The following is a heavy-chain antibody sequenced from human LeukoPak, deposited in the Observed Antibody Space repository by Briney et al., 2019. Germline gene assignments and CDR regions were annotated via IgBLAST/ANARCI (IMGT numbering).Heavy chain of an antibody. Sequence: SETLSLTCTVSGVSISSYYWSWIRQPPGKGLEWIGYIYYSGSTNYNPSLKSRVTISVDTSKNQFSLKLSSVTAADTAVYYCARVGLPDAQWELGRYYFDYWGQGTLVTVSS. CDR3: ARVGLPDAQWELGRYYFDY. J-gene: IGHJ4*02. D-gene: IGHD1-26*01. CDR1: GVSISSYY. V-gene: IGHV4-59*01. CDR2: IYYSGST.